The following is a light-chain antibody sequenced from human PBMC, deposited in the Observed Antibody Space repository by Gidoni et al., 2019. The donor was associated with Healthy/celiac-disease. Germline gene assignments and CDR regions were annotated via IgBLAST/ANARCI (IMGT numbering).Light chain of an antibody. Sequence: EIVLTQSPGTLSLSPGERATLSCRASQSVSSSYLAWYQQKPGQAPRLIIYGASSRATGIPDRFSGSASGIDLTIIIRRLESEDFALYYCQQYGSLPLTFGGGTKVEIK. CDR3: QQYGSLPLT. J-gene: IGKJ4*01. CDR2: GAS. V-gene: IGKV3-20*01. CDR1: QSVSSSY.